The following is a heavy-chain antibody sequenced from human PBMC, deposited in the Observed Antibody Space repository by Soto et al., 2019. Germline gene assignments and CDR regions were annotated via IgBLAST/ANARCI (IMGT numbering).Heavy chain of an antibody. V-gene: IGHV4-34*01. J-gene: IGHJ5*02. CDR2: INHSGST. CDR1: GGSFSGYY. D-gene: IGHD3-10*01. Sequence: SETLSLTCAVYGGSFSGYYWSWIRQPPGKGLEWIGEINHSGSTNYNPSLKSRVTISVDTSKNQFSLKLSSVTAADTAVYYCARALTMVRDNWFDPWGQGTLVTVSS. CDR3: ARALTMVRDNWFDP.